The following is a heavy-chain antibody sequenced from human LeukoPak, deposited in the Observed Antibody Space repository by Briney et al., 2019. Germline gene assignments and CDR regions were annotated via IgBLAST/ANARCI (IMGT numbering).Heavy chain of an antibody. CDR3: ARGRRGVLSLDP. Sequence: SETLSLTCAVYGGSFSGYYWSWIRQPPGKGLEWIGEINHSGSTNYNPSLKSRVTISVDTSKNQFSLKLSSVTAADTAVYYCARGRRGVLSLDPWGQGTLVTVS. J-gene: IGHJ5*02. CDR2: INHSGST. CDR1: GGSFSGYY. V-gene: IGHV4-34*01. D-gene: IGHD2-8*01.